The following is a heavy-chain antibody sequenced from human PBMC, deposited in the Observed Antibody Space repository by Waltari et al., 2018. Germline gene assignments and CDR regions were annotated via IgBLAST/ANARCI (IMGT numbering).Heavy chain of an antibody. D-gene: IGHD5-12*01. CDR3: ARDRGRGLYLDP. CDR2: VRPSGKT. Sequence: QLQLQESGPGLVKPSGTLSLTCAVFDDSMISTDVYNWDRQPPGKGLEWIGQVRPSGKTNYNPSFASRVSISVDTYKNQFSLRVTSATAADTAVYYCARDRGRGLYLDPWGPGTLVTVSP. J-gene: IGHJ5*02. CDR1: DDSMISTDV. V-gene: IGHV4-4*02.